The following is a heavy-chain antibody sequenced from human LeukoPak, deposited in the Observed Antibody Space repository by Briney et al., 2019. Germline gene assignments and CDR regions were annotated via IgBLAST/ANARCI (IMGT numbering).Heavy chain of an antibody. CDR3: ARLKLGAYFDL. V-gene: IGHV4-59*08. J-gene: IGHJ2*01. CDR2: VYNSGDT. CDR1: GGSTSSDY. Sequence: SETLSLTCTVSGGSTSSDYWSWIRQSPGKGLEWVGYVYNSGDTGKNPSLKSRVTILLDTSKNLCSLKLTSVSAADTAVYYCARLKLGAYFDLWGRGTLVTVSS. D-gene: IGHD3-16*01.